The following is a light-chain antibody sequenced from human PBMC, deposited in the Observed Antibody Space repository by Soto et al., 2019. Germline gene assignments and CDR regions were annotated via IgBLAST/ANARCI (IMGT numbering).Light chain of an antibody. V-gene: IGKV3-15*01. CDR3: QQYETWPPIT. Sequence: EIVMTQSPVTLSVSPGERATLSCRASQTVSSSLAWYQQKPGQAPRLLIYGASTRATGIPARFSGSGSGTEFTLTISSLQSEDFAVYYCQQYETWPPITFGQGTRLEIK. J-gene: IGKJ5*01. CDR2: GAS. CDR1: QTVSSS.